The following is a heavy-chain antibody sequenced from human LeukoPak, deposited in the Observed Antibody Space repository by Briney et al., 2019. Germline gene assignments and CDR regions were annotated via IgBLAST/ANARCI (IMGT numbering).Heavy chain of an antibody. CDR2: ISSSSSYI. CDR3: ARERRRNYYDSSGYYYGY. J-gene: IGHJ4*02. V-gene: IGHV3-21*01. CDR1: GFTFSSYS. D-gene: IGHD3-22*01. Sequence: GGSLRLSCAASGFTFSSYSMNWVRQAPGKGLEWVSSISSSSSYIYYADSVKGRFTISRDNAKNSLYLQMNSLRAEDTAVYYCARERRRNYYDSSGYYYGYWGQGTLVTVSS.